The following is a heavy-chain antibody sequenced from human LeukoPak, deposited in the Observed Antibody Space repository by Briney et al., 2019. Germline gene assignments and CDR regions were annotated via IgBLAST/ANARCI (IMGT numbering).Heavy chain of an antibody. V-gene: IGHV4-31*03. J-gene: IGHJ4*02. Sequence: SSETLSLTCTVSGGSISSGGYYWSWIRQHPGKGLEWIGYIYYSGSTYYNPSLKSRVTISVDTSKNQFSLKLSSVTAADTAVYYCARGGFAGSYAYDYWGQGTLVTVSS. CDR2: IYYSGST. CDR3: ARGGFAGSYAYDY. D-gene: IGHD1-26*01. CDR1: GGSISSGGYY.